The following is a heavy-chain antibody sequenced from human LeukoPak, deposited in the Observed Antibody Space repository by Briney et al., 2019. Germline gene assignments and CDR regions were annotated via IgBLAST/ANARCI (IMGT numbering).Heavy chain of an antibody. V-gene: IGHV3-9*01. CDR3: AKDTGGATTYYFDY. J-gene: IGHJ4*02. D-gene: IGHD1-26*01. Sequence: GGSLRLSCAASGFTFDDYAMHWVRQAPGKGLEWVSDISWNSGSIGYADSVKGRFTISRDNAKNSLYLQMNSLRAEDTALYYCAKDTGGATTYYFDYWGQGTLVTVSS. CDR2: ISWNSGSI. CDR1: GFTFDDYA.